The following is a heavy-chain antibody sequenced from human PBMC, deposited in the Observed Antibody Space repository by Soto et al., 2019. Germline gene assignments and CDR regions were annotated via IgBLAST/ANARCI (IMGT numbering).Heavy chain of an antibody. Sequence: SETLSLTCTVSGGSISSSSYYWGWIRQPPGKGLEWIGSIYYSGSTYYNPSLKSRVTISVDTSKNQFSLKLSSVTAADTAVYYCERVAVAGIYYYGMDVWGQGTTVTVSS. CDR2: IYYSGST. V-gene: IGHV4-39*01. CDR3: ERVAVAGIYYYGMDV. CDR1: GGSISSSSYY. J-gene: IGHJ6*02. D-gene: IGHD6-19*01.